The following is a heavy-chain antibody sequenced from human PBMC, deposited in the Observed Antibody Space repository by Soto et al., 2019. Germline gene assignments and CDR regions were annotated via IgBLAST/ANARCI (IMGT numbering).Heavy chain of an antibody. D-gene: IGHD3-9*01. V-gene: IGHV1-69*01. Sequence: QVQLVQSGAEVRRTGSSVKVSCMASGGSFSYYAFSWVRQGPGQGLEWMGGIIPLFGTTKYAQTFQGRVTITADESTKIVYMELSSLRSEDTAVYYCARSGEAYYDVLTGYYKGSWFDPWGQGTLVTVSS. CDR2: IIPLFGTT. CDR3: ARSGEAYYDVLTGYYKGSWFDP. CDR1: GGSFSYYA. J-gene: IGHJ5*02.